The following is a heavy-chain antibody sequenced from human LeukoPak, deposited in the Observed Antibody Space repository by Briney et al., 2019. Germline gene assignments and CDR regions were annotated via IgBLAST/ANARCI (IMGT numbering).Heavy chain of an antibody. CDR3: ARDTQLSSGYGDRDYYYYGMDV. Sequence: GASVKVSCTASGYTFTSYGISWVRQAPGQGLEWMGWISAYNGNTNYAQKLQGRVTMTTDTSTSTAYMELRSLRSDDTAVYYCARDTQLSSGYGDRDYYYYGMDVWGQGTTVTVSS. V-gene: IGHV1-18*01. D-gene: IGHD3-22*01. CDR1: GYTFTSYG. CDR2: ISAYNGNT. J-gene: IGHJ6*02.